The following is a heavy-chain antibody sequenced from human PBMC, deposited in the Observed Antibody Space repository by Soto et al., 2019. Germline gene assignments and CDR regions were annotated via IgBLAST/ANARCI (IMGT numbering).Heavy chain of an antibody. D-gene: IGHD3-22*01. CDR2: IYYSGST. V-gene: IGHV4-30-4*01. Sequence: SETLSLTCTVSGGSISSGDYYWSWIRQPPGKGLEWIGYIYYSGSTYYNPSLKSRVTISVDTSKNQFSLKLSSVTAADTAVYYCARGSYYYDSSGYYHYWSQGTLVTVSS. CDR1: GGSISSGDYY. J-gene: IGHJ4*02. CDR3: ARGSYYYDSSGYYHY.